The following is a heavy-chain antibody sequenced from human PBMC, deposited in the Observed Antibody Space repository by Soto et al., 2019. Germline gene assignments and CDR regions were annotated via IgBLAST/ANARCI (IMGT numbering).Heavy chain of an antibody. J-gene: IGHJ6*02. CDR3: ARPRKDFYYYYGMNV. CDR2: ISDDGSNK. V-gene: IGHV3-30*03. CDR1: GFSFSAYG. Sequence: VQLVESGGGVVQPGRSLRLSCAASGFSFSAYGMHWVRQAPGKGLEWVAVISDDGSNKYYADSVKGRFAISRDSSKNTVSLQMNSLRGEDSAVYYCARPRKDFYYYYGMNVWGQGTMVTVSS.